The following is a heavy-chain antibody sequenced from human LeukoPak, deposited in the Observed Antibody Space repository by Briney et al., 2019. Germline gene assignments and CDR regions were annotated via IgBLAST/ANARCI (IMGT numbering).Heavy chain of an antibody. D-gene: IGHD3-10*01. V-gene: IGHV3-30*18. CDR3: AKYYSGNYFDY. CDR2: ISYDGSDK. Sequence: GGSLRLSCAASAFTFSNYGMRWVRQAPGKGLEWVAVISYDGSDKYYADSVKGRFTISGDNSRDTLYLQMNSLRAEDTAVYFCAKYYSGNYFDYWGQGTLVTISS. CDR1: AFTFSNYG. J-gene: IGHJ4*02.